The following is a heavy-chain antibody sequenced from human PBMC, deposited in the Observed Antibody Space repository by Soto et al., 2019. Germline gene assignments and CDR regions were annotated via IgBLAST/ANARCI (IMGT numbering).Heavy chain of an antibody. Sequence: SETLSLTCAVYGGSSSGYFYTWIRQPPGKGLEWIGGITHSGTTHYNPSLKSRITMSVDTSKTQFSLQLNSATPEDTAVYYCARAVEQLVRDWGQGTLVTVSS. CDR3: ARAVEQLVRD. CDR1: GGSSSGYF. V-gene: IGHV4-34*10. CDR2: ITHSGTT. J-gene: IGHJ4*02. D-gene: IGHD6-6*01.